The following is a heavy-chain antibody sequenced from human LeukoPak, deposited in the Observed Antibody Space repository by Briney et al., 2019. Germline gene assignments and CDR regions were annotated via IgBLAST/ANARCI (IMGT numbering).Heavy chain of an antibody. CDR1: GGSISSYY. CDR3: ARGLGGYDSHFDY. CDR2: IYYSGST. V-gene: IGHV4-59*01. D-gene: IGHD5-12*01. Sequence: PSETLSLTCTVSGGSISSYYWSWIRQPPGKGLEWIGYIYYSGSTNYNPSLKSRVTISVDTSKNQFSLKLSSVTAADTAVYYCARGLGGYDSHFDYWGQGTLVTVSS. J-gene: IGHJ4*02.